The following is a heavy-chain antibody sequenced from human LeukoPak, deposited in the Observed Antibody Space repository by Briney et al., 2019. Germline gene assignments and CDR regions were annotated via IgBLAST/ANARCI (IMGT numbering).Heavy chain of an antibody. V-gene: IGHV3-21*01. J-gene: IGHJ3*02. CDR2: ISSSSSYI. CDR1: GFTFSSYS. Sequence: PGGSLRLSCAASGFTFSSYSMNWVRQAPGKGLEWVSSISSSSSYIYYADSVKGRFTISRDNAKNSLYLQMNSLRAEDTAVYYCARDSSSITIFGVVTPDAFDIWGQGTMVTVSS. D-gene: IGHD3-3*01. CDR3: ARDSSSITIFGVVTPDAFDI.